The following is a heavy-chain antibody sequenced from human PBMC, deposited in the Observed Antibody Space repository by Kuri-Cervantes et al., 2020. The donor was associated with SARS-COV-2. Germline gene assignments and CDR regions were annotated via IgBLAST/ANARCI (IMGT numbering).Heavy chain of an antibody. CDR2: ISAYNGNT. J-gene: IGHJ5*02. CDR1: GYTFASYG. D-gene: IGHD3-10*01. Sequence: ASVKVSCKASGYTFASYGISWVRQAPGQGLEWMGWISAYNGNTNYAQKLQGRVTMTTDTSTSTAYMELRSLRSDDTAVYYCARTSRRGNWFDPWGQGTLVIVSS. CDR3: ARTSRRGNWFDP. V-gene: IGHV1-18*01.